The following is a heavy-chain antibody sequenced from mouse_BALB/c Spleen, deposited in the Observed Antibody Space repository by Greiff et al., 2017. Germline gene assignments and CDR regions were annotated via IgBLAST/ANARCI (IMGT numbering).Heavy chain of an antibody. D-gene: IGHD1-2*01. Sequence: VHVKQSGTVLARPGASVKMSCKASGYSFTSYWMHWVKQRPGQGLEWIGAIYPGNSDTSYNQKFKGKAKLTAVTSASTAYMELSSLTNEDSAVYYCTRGAHYYGSYYAMDYWGQGTSVTVSS. CDR1: GYSFTSYW. V-gene: IGHV1-5*01. CDR2: IYPGNSDT. CDR3: TRGAHYYGSYYAMDY. J-gene: IGHJ4*01.